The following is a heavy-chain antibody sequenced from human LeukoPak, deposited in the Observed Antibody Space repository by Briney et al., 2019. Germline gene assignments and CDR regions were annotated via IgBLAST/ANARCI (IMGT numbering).Heavy chain of an antibody. J-gene: IGHJ4*02. CDR3: ARGGWNKFDY. CDR1: GGSISNYY. V-gene: IGHV4-59*01. Sequence: SETLSLTCTVSGGSISNYYWSWIRQPPGKGLEWIGYIYYSGGTNYNPSLKSRVTISVDTSKNQFSLKLSSVTAADTAVYYCARGGWNKFDYWGQGTLVTVSS. D-gene: IGHD3-22*01. CDR2: IYYSGGT.